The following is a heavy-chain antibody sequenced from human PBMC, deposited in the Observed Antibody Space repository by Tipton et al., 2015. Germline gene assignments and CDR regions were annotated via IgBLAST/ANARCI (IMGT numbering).Heavy chain of an antibody. D-gene: IGHD7-27*01. V-gene: IGHV4-59*12. Sequence: TLSLTCSVSSDSISKYYWSWIRQPPGKELEWIGYIQYSGSTNYNPSLKSRVTISVDKSQNQFSLKLTSVTAADTAVYYCARDRAWGFDCWGQGTLVTAPS. CDR1: SDSISKYY. J-gene: IGHJ4*02. CDR2: IQYSGST. CDR3: ARDRAWGFDC.